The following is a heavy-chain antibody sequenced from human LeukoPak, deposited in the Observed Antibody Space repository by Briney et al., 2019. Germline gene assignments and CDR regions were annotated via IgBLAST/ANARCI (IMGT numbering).Heavy chain of an antibody. CDR1: GYTCTSYG. D-gene: IGHD3-10*01. V-gene: IGHV1-18*01. CDR2: ISAYNGNT. J-gene: IGHJ4*02. Sequence: GASVKVSCKASGYTCTSYGISWVRQAPGQGLEWMGWISAYNGNTNYAQKLQGRVTMTTDTSTSTAYMELRSLRSDDTAVYYCARVPIYGSGSYWSYWGQGTLVTVSS. CDR3: ARVPIYGSGSYWSY.